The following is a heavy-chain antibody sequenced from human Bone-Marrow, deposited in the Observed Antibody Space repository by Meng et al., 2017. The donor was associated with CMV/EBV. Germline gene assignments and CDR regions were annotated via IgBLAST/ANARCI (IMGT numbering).Heavy chain of an antibody. V-gene: IGHV4-59*01. J-gene: IGHJ6*02. D-gene: IGHD5-12*01. Sequence: GSLRLSCTVSGVSISSYYWSWIRQPPGKGLEWIGYIYYSGSTNYNPSLKSRVTISVDTSKNQFSPKLSSVTAADTAVYYCARCIGAVRSGMDVWGQGTTVTVSS. CDR1: GVSISSYY. CDR2: IYYSGST. CDR3: ARCIGAVRSGMDV.